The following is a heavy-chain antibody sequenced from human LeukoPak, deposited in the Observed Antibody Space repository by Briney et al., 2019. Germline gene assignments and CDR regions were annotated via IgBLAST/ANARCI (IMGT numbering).Heavy chain of an antibody. V-gene: IGHV5-51*01. CDR1: GYNFTTYW. Sequence: GESLKISCKGSGYNFTTYWIGWVRQMPGKGLEWMGIIYPGDSDTRYSPSFQGQVTISADKSISTAYLQWSSLKASDTAMYYCARSICISPTCYTFPFDYWGQGTLVTVSS. D-gene: IGHD2-2*02. CDR3: ARSICISPTCYTFPFDY. CDR2: IYPGDSDT. J-gene: IGHJ4*02.